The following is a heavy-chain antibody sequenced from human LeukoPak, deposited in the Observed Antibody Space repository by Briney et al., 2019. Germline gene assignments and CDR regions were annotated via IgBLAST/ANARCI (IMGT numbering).Heavy chain of an antibody. CDR3: ARGGIVVVPAAIPTDSDFDY. Sequence: SETLSLTCAVYGGSFSGYYWRWIRQPPGKGLEWIGEINHSGSTNYNPSLKSRVTISVDTSKNQFSLKLSSVTAADTAVYYCARGGIVVVPAAIPTDSDFDYWGLGTLVTVSS. D-gene: IGHD2-2*02. J-gene: IGHJ4*02. CDR1: GGSFSGYY. V-gene: IGHV4-34*01. CDR2: INHSGST.